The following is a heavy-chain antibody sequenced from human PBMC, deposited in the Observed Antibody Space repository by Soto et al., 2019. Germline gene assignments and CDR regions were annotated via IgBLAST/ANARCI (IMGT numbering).Heavy chain of an antibody. Sequence: GESLKISYKRSGYSFTSYWIGWMRQMPGKGLEWMGIIYPGDSDTRYSPSFQGQVTISADKSISTAYLQWSSLKASDTATYYCPIRAAGDALDIWGQGTMVTVSS. CDR2: IYPGDSDT. CDR3: PIRAAGDALDI. V-gene: IGHV5-51*01. J-gene: IGHJ3*02. D-gene: IGHD2-15*01. CDR1: GYSFTSYW.